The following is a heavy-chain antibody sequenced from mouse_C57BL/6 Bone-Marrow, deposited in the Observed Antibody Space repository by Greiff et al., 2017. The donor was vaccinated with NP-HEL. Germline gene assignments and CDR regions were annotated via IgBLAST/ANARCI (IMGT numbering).Heavy chain of an antibody. D-gene: IGHD4-1*01. V-gene: IGHV1-26*01. Sequence: EVQLQQSGPELVKPGASVKISCKASGYTFTDYYMNWVKQSHGKSLEWIGDINPNNGGTSYNQKFKVKATLTVDKSSSTAYMELRSLTSEDSAVYYCAWDDWYFDVWGTGTTVTVSS. CDR3: AWDDWYFDV. J-gene: IGHJ1*03. CDR2: INPNNGGT. CDR1: GYTFTDYY.